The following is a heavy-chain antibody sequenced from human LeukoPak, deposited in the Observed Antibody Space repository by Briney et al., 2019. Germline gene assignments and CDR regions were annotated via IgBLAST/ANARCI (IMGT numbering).Heavy chain of an antibody. CDR2: IFPSHST. J-gene: IGHJ4*02. CDR1: GLTVSTDY. Sequence: GGSLRLSCAASGLTVSTDYMSWVHQAPGKGLEWVSVIFPSHSTYYADSVKGRFTISRDNSKNAVYLQMNSLRPEDTAVYYCATKAGSGGGYFDYWGQGTLVTVSS. D-gene: IGHD3-10*01. CDR3: ATKAGSGGGYFDY. V-gene: IGHV3-53*05.